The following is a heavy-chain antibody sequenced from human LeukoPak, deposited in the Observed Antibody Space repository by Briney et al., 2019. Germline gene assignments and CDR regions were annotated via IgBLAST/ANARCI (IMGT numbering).Heavy chain of an antibody. V-gene: IGHV1-69*05. D-gene: IGHD3-22*01. Sequence: AASVKVSCRASGGTFSSYAISWVRQAPGQGLEWMGGIIPIFGTANYAQKFQGRVTVTTDESTSTAYMELSSLRSEDTAVYYCARFYDSNLWGYMDVWGKGTTVTVSS. CDR2: IIPIFGTA. CDR3: ARFYDSNLWGYMDV. J-gene: IGHJ6*03. CDR1: GGTFSSYA.